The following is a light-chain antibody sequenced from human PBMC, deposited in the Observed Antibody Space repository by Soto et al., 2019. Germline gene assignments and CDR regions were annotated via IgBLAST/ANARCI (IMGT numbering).Light chain of an antibody. CDR1: SSDVGGYNF. CDR2: DVT. Sequence: LTQPASVAGSPGQSITISCTGTSSDVGGYNFVTWYQQYPGKAPKLVIHDVTRRPSGVSNRFSGSKSGTTASLTISGLQAEDEADYYCCSYTSSTSYVFGTGTKVTVL. V-gene: IGLV2-14*01. CDR3: CSYTSSTSYV. J-gene: IGLJ1*01.